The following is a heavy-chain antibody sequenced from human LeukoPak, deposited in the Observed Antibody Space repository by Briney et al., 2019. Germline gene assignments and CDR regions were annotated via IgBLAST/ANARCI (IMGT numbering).Heavy chain of an antibody. CDR1: GYTFTTYD. J-gene: IGHJ5*02. CDR2: MNPNSGNT. CDR3: ARGPNKSDGGNSGSAWFDP. D-gene: IGHD4-23*01. V-gene: IGHV1-8*01. Sequence: ASVKVSCKASGYTFTTYDINWVRQATGQGLEWMGWMNPNSGNTGYAQKFQGRVTMTRNTSISTAYMELGSLRSEDTAVYYCARGPNKSDGGNSGSAWFDPWGQGTLVTVSP.